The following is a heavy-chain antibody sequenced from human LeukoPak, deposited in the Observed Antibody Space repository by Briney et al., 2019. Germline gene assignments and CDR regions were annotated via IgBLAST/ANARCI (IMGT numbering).Heavy chain of an antibody. Sequence: SETLSLTCTVSGGSISSYYWSWIRQPAGKGPEWIGRIYTSGSTNYNPSLKSRVTMSVDTSKNQFSLKLSSVTAADTAVYYCARAPHDYDFWSGYYLEDYYYYYMDVWGKGTTVTVSS. CDR2: IYTSGST. D-gene: IGHD3-3*01. V-gene: IGHV4-4*07. J-gene: IGHJ6*03. CDR3: ARAPHDYDFWSGYYLEDYYYYYMDV. CDR1: GGSISSYY.